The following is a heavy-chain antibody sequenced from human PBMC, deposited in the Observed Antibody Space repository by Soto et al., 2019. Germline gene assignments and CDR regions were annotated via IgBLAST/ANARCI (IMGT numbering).Heavy chain of an antibody. Sequence: SETLSLTCAVSGGSISSSNWWSWVRQPPGKGLEWIGEIYHSGSTNYNPSLKSRVTISVDKSKNQFSLKLSSVTAADTAVYYCARAGPYYDILTGYLMGSFDYWGQGTLVTVSS. CDR2: IYHSGST. CDR1: GGSISSSNW. D-gene: IGHD3-9*01. J-gene: IGHJ4*02. CDR3: ARAGPYYDILTGYLMGSFDY. V-gene: IGHV4-4*02.